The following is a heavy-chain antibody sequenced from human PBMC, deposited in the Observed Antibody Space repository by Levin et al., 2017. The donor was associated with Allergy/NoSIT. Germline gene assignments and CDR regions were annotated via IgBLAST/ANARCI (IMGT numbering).Heavy chain of an antibody. CDR3: TEGHCTDDCYSRYYYYGLDV. CDR1: GFTFSSYA. Sequence: PGGSLRLSCAASGFTFSSYAMHWVRQAPGKGLEWVAVISYDGSNKYYADSVKGRFTISRDNSKNTLYLQMNSLKTEDTAVYYCTEGHCTDDCYSRYYYYGLDVWGQGTTVIVSS. V-gene: IGHV3-30*04. J-gene: IGHJ6*02. CDR2: ISYDGSNK. D-gene: IGHD2-21*02.